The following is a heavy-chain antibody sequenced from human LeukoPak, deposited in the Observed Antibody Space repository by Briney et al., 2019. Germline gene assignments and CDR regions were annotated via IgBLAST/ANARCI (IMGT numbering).Heavy chain of an antibody. CDR3: ARRSRKCSGGSCHSGVDY. D-gene: IGHD2-15*01. CDR2: IYYSGST. V-gene: IGHV4-39*01. Sequence: TSETLSLTCTVSGGSISSSSYYWGWIRQPPGKGLEWIGSIYYSGSTYYNPSLKSRVTISVDTSKNQFSLKLSSVTAADTAVYYCARRSRKCSGGSCHSGVDYWGQGTLVTVSS. CDR1: GGSISSSSYY. J-gene: IGHJ4*02.